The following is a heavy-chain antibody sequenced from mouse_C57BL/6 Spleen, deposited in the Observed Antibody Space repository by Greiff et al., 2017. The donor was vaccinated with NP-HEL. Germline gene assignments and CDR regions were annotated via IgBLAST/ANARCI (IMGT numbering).Heavy chain of an antibody. CDR2: INPSSGYT. D-gene: IGHD1-1*01. V-gene: IGHV1-7*01. CDR3: ARGTTVVGKGYWYFDV. J-gene: IGHJ1*03. Sequence: VQLQQSGAELAKPGASVKLSCKASGYTFTSYWMHWVKQRPGQGLEWIGYINPSSGYTKYNQKFKDKATLTADKSSSTAYMQLSSLTYEDSAFYYCARGTTVVGKGYWYFDVWGTGTTVTVSA. CDR1: GYTFTSYW.